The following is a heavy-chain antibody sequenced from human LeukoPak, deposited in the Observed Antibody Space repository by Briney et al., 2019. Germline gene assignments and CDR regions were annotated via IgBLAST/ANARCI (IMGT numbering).Heavy chain of an antibody. CDR1: GGTFSSYA. CDR2: IIPIFGIA. J-gene: IGHJ5*02. Sequence: SVKVSCKASGGTFSSYAISWVRQAPGQGLEWMGRIIPIFGIANYVQKFQGRVTITADKSTSTAYMELSSLRSEDTAVYYCARAVAARPFDPWGQGTLVTVSS. D-gene: IGHD6-6*01. V-gene: IGHV1-69*04. CDR3: ARAVAARPFDP.